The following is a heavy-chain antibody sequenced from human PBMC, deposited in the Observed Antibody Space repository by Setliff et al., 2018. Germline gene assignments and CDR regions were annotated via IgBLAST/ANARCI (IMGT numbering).Heavy chain of an antibody. D-gene: IGHD6-19*01. J-gene: IGHJ3*02. V-gene: IGHV3-23*03. CDR3: IRDTSGRDAFDI. CDR1: GFTLSSYA. CDR2: IYSGGSRT. Sequence: GGSLRLSCAASGFTLSSYAMTWVRQAPGKGLEWVSVIYSGGSRTYYADSAKGRFTISRDNSKNTLYLQMNSLRAEDTAVYYCIRDTSGRDAFDIWGQGTMVTVS.